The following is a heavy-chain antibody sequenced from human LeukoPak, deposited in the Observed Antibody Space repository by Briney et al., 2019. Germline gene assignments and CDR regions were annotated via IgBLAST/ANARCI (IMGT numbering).Heavy chain of an antibody. V-gene: IGHV4-59*01. CDR3: ARTIVVVPAAIYYGMDL. Sequence: SETLSLTCTVSGGSINSYYWSWIRQPPGKGLEWIGYISHSGSTNYKPSLKSRVTISLDTSKNQFSLELSSVTAADTAMYYCARTIVVVPAAIYYGMDLWGQGTTVTVSS. D-gene: IGHD2-2*01. CDR1: GGSINSYY. J-gene: IGHJ6*02. CDR2: ISHSGST.